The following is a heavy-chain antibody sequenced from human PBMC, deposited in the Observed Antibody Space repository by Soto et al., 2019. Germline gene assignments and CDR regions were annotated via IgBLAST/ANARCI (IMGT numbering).Heavy chain of an antibody. D-gene: IGHD1-26*01. CDR2: IHGSGETT. V-gene: IGHV3-23*01. CDR3: ARRSSGSYYAAFAV. J-gene: IGHJ3*01. CDR1: GFTFSTYP. Sequence: EEQLLESGGGLVQPGGSLRLSCAASGFTFSTYPMTWVRQAPGKGLEWVSSIHGSGETTYYAESVKGRFIISRDNSKNTLYLQMDSLRVDDTAVYFCARRSSGSYYAAFAVWGQGTVVTVSS.